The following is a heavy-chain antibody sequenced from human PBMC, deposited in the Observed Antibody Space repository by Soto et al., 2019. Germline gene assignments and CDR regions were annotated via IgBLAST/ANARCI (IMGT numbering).Heavy chain of an antibody. D-gene: IGHD7-27*01. CDR2: ISTNGDST. Sequence: EVQLVESGEGLVQPGGFLRLSCAASGFTFSNYVIHWVRQAPGKGLEYVSAISTNGDSTYYADSVKGRFNISRDNSKNTVYLQMGRLRAEDMAVYYCARGQLTDYYGMDVWGRGTTVTVAS. CDR3: ARGQLTDYYGMDV. V-gene: IGHV3-64*02. CDR1: GFTFSNYV. J-gene: IGHJ6*02.